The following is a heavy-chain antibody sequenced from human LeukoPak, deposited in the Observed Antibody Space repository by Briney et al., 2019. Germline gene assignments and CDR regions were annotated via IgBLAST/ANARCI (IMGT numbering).Heavy chain of an antibody. J-gene: IGHJ4*02. D-gene: IGHD2-2*01. CDR1: GGSISSSSYY. CDR2: IYYSGST. Sequence: PSGTLSLTCTVSGGSISSSSYYWGWIRQPPGKGLEWIGSIYYSGSTYYNPSLKSRVTISVDTSKNQFSLKLSSVTAADTAVYYCARTVVPAALGGDYFDYWGQGTLVTVSS. CDR3: ARTVVPAALGGDYFDY. V-gene: IGHV4-39*07.